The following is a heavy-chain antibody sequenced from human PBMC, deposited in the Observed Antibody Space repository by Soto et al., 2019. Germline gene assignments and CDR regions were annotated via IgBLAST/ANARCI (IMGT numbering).Heavy chain of an antibody. CDR3: ARRYSSGWVLNDAFDI. Sequence: QVQLVESGGGLVKPGGSLRLSCAASGFTFSDYYMSWIRQAPGKGLEWVSYISSSGSTIYYEDSVKGRFTISSDNSKNSLYLQMNSLRAEDTAVYYCARRYSSGWVLNDAFDIWGQGTMVTVSS. D-gene: IGHD6-19*01. J-gene: IGHJ3*02. V-gene: IGHV3-11*01. CDR1: GFTFSDYY. CDR2: ISSSGSTI.